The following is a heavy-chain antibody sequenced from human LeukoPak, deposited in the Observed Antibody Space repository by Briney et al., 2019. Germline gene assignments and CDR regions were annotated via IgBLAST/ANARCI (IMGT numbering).Heavy chain of an antibody. CDR3: ARDRKGLAYFDY. Sequence: GASVKVSCKASGYTFTGKFIHWVRQAPGHGLEWMGWIDPNSGGTDYAQKFRGRVTMTRDTSTSTAYMDLSSLISDDTAVYYCARDRKGLAYFDYWGQGTLVTVSS. V-gene: IGHV1-2*02. J-gene: IGHJ4*02. CDR2: IDPNSGGT. D-gene: IGHD3/OR15-3a*01. CDR1: GYTFTGKF.